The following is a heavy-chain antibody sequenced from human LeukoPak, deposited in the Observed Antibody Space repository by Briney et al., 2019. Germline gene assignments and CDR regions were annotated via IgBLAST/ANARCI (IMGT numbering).Heavy chain of an antibody. Sequence: SGGSLGLSCAASGFTFSSYGMHWVRQAPGKGLEWVAVMWYDGSNRYYADSVKGRFTISRDNSKNTLYLHMNSLRAEDTAVYYCARDQAGGEYVPDYWGQGTLVTVFS. CDR2: MWYDGSNR. V-gene: IGHV3-33*01. CDR3: ARDQAGGEYVPDY. J-gene: IGHJ4*02. D-gene: IGHD2/OR15-2a*01. CDR1: GFTFSSYG.